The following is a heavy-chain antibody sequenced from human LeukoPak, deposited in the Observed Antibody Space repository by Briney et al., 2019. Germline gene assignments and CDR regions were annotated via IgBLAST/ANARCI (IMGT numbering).Heavy chain of an antibody. CDR3: AKGCSSSSCHGLDV. CDR2: IDTGGVAT. D-gene: IGHD2-2*01. Sequence: PGGSLRLSCAPSGFTFSSYAMGWVRQAPGKGLEWVSAIDTGGVATYYTDSVKGRFTISRDNSKATLYLQMNSLRAEDTAVYYCAKGCSSSSCHGLDVWGQGTTVTVSS. J-gene: IGHJ6*02. V-gene: IGHV3-23*01. CDR1: GFTFSSYA.